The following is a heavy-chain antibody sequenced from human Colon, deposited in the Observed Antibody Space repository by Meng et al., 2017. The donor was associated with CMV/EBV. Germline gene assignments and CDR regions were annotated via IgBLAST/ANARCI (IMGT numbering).Heavy chain of an antibody. Sequence: ASVKVSCKASGYTFSIFGISWVRQAPGQGLEWMAWINPKMGGTTYARKFQGRVTVTSDTSITTAYMELSGLRSDDTAVYFCARKLDDVFDIWGQGTMVTVSS. V-gene: IGHV1-2*02. CDR3: ARKLDDVFDI. CDR1: GYTFSIFG. CDR2: INPKMGGT. D-gene: IGHD3/OR15-3a*01. J-gene: IGHJ3*02.